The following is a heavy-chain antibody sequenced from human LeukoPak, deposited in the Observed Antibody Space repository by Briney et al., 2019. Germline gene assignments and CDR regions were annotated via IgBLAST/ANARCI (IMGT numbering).Heavy chain of an antibody. CDR1: GGSISSGSYY. Sequence: PSETLSLTCTVSGGSISSGSYYWSWIRQPAGKGLEWIGRIYTSGSTNYNPSLKSRVTISVDTSKNQFSLKLSSVTAADTAVYYCAREANWNLRGGLDYWGQGTLVTVSS. CDR3: AREANWNLRGGLDY. J-gene: IGHJ4*02. D-gene: IGHD1-1*01. CDR2: IYTSGST. V-gene: IGHV4-61*02.